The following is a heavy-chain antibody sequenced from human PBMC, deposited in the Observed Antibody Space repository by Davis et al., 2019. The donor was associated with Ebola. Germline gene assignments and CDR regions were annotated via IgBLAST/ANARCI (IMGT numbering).Heavy chain of an antibody. V-gene: IGHV1-18*04. CDR2: SNPHNGNT. D-gene: IGHD1-14*01. Sequence: AASVKVSCKASGYTFTNYGITWVRQAPGQGLEWLGWSNPHNGNTNYAQNVQGRVTMTTDTSTSTAYMEVGSLRSEDTAVYYCSIGGTTGGFDYWGQGTLVTVSS. J-gene: IGHJ4*02. CDR3: SIGGTTGGFDY. CDR1: GYTFTNYG.